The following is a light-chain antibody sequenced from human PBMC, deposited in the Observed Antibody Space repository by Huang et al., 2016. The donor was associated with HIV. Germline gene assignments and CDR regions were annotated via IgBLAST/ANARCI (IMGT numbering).Light chain of an antibody. CDR3: QQYDNPALT. CDR1: QDISNY. V-gene: IGKV1-33*01. J-gene: IGKJ4*01. CDR2: DAS. Sequence: DIQMTQSPSSLSASVGDRRTITCQARQDISNYLNWYQQKPGKAPKLLIYDASKLETGVPSRLSGSGSGTDFTFTISSLQPEDIATYYCQQYDNPALTFGGGTKVEIK.